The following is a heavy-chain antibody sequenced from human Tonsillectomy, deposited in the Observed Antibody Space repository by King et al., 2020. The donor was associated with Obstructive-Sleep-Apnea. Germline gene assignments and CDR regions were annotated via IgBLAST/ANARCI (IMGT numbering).Heavy chain of an antibody. CDR1: GFTFSTYG. J-gene: IGHJ4*02. Sequence: QLVQSGGGVVQPGRSLRLSCAASGFTFSTYGMHCFRQAPGKWLEWVAIILYDEINKYYADSVKGRFTISRDNSKNTLALQMNTRTAEDTAVYYFAKDLGLRYFDWSFDYWGQGTLVTVSS. CDR2: ILYDEINK. V-gene: IGHV3-30*18. CDR3: AKDLGLRYFDWSFDY. D-gene: IGHD3-9*01.